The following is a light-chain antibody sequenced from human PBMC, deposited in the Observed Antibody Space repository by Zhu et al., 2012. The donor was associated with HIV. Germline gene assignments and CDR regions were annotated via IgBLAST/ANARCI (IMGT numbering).Light chain of an antibody. Sequence: ETVLTQSPATLSVSPGERGTFSCRASQSVGTNLAWYQQKPGQAPRLLISRASTRSTGIPARFSGSGSGTEFTLTISSLQSEDFAVYYCQQYNNWPPTFSQGTKLEIK. J-gene: IGKJ1*01. CDR3: QQYNNWPPT. V-gene: IGKV3-15*01. CDR2: RAS. CDR1: QSVGTN.